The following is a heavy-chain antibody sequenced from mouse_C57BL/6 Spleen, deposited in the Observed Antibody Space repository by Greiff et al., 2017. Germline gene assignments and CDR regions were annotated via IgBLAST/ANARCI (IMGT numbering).Heavy chain of an antibody. J-gene: IGHJ3*01. Sequence: EVMLVASGGDLVKPGGPLKLSCAASGFPFCSYGMSWVRQTPDKRLEWVATISSGGSYTYYPDSVKGRFTISRDNAKNTLYLQMSSLKSEDTTMYYCARQVITKVVAETYWGQGTLVTVSA. CDR1: GFPFCSYG. CDR2: ISSGGSYT. V-gene: IGHV5-6*01. D-gene: IGHD1-1*01. CDR3: ARQVITKVVAETY.